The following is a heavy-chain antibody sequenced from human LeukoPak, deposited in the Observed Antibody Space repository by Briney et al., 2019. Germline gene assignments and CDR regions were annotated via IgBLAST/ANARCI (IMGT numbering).Heavy chain of an antibody. Sequence: GGSLRLSCAASGFTFSSYTMSWVRQAPGKGLEWVSTITTSDGNTYYADSVKGRFTISRDNAKNTLYLQMNSLTAEDTAVYYCVRDLGGRSGHWGQGTLVTVSS. CDR2: ITTSDGNT. V-gene: IGHV3-23*01. CDR3: VRDLGGRSGH. CDR1: GFTFSSYT. D-gene: IGHD1-26*01. J-gene: IGHJ4*02.